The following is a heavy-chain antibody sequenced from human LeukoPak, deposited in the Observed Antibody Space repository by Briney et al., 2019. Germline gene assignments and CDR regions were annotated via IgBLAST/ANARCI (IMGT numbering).Heavy chain of an antibody. CDR3: ARDLNWETY. Sequence: GGSLRLSCAASGFTFSSHWMTWVRQAPGKGLEWMANIKTDGSQIYYVDSVKGRFTISRDNAKNSLYLQMNSLRAEDTAVYYCARDLNWETYWGQGTLVSVSS. V-gene: IGHV3-7*01. J-gene: IGHJ4*02. CDR1: GFTFSSHW. CDR2: IKTDGSQI. D-gene: IGHD7-27*01.